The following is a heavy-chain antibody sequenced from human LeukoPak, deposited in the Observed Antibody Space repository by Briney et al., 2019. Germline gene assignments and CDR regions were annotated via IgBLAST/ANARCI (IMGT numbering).Heavy chain of an antibody. D-gene: IGHD3-22*01. CDR2: IYYNENT. CDR1: GGSISSYY. V-gene: IGHV4-39*01. CDR3: TRHEDGYYSDSSGYYFDY. Sequence: ETLSLTCTVSGGSISSYYWGWIRQPPGKGLEWIGSIYYNENTYYNPSLKSRVTISVDTSKNQFSLNLSSVTAADTAVYYCTRHEDGYYSDSSGYYFDYWGHGTLVTVSS. J-gene: IGHJ4*01.